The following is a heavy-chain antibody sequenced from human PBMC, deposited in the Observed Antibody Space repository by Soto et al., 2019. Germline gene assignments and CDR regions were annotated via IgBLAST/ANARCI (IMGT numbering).Heavy chain of an antibody. V-gene: IGHV1-8*01. CDR2: MNPNSGNT. CDR1: GYTFTSYD. J-gene: IGHJ4*02. D-gene: IGHD6-19*01. Sequence: QVQRVQSGAEVKKPGASVKVSCKASGYTFTSYDINWVRQATGQGLEWMGWMNPNSGNTGYAQKFQGRVTMTRNTSINTAYMELSSLRSEDTAVYYCASERSSGWYVDYWGQGTLVTVSS. CDR3: ASERSSGWYVDY.